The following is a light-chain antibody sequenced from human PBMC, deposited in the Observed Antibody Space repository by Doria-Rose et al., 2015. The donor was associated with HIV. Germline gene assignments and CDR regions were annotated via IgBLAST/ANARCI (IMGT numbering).Light chain of an antibody. J-gene: IGKJ1*01. CDR1: QSFSSTY. V-gene: IGKV3-20*01. CDR3: HQYGTSWT. Sequence: EIVMTQSPGTLSLSPGERATLSCRASQSFSSTYLAWYQQKPGQAPSLLIYDGSTRATGIPDRSSASVSGTDFTLTINRLEPEDFALYYCHQYGTSWTFGQGTKVEI. CDR2: DGS.